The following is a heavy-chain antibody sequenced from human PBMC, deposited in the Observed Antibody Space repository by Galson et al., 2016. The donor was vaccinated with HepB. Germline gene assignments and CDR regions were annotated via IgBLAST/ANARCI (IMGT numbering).Heavy chain of an antibody. CDR2: ISYSGST. CDR3: ARGRWMTTEVTPIVRYFYGMDV. D-gene: IGHD4-23*01. J-gene: IGHJ6*02. CDR1: GFTLRSYS. V-gene: IGHV4-30-4*08. Sequence: LRLSCAGSGFTLRSYSMNWVRQAPGKGLEWIGYISYSGSTYYNPSLKSRVTISLDTSKIQFSLNLTSVTAADTAVYYCARGRWMTTEVTPIVRYFYGMDVWGQGTTVTVSS.